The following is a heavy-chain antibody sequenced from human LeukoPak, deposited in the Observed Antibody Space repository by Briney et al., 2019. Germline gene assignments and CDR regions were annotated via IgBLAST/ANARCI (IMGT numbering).Heavy chain of an antibody. CDR3: TGNYYGSGSYADFDY. Sequence: PGGSLRLSCVASGFTFSNYWMSWVRQAPGKGLEWVSAISGSAGSTYYADSVKGRFTISRDDSKNTAYLQMDSLKTEDTAVYYCTGNYYGSGSYADFDYWGQGTLVTVSS. V-gene: IGHV3-23*01. D-gene: IGHD3-10*01. CDR2: ISGSAGST. CDR1: GFTFSNYW. J-gene: IGHJ4*02.